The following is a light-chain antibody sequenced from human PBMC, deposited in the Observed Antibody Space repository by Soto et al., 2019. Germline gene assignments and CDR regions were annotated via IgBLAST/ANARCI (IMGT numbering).Light chain of an antibody. CDR3: PQSYSTPWT. J-gene: IGKJ1*01. CDR1: QSISNY. Sequence: DIQMTQSPSSLSASVGDRVTITCRASQSISNYLNWYQQKPGKAPKLLIYAASSLQSGVPSRCSGSGSGTDFTLTISSLQPEDFATYYCPQSYSTPWTFGQGTKVDIK. V-gene: IGKV1-39*01. CDR2: AAS.